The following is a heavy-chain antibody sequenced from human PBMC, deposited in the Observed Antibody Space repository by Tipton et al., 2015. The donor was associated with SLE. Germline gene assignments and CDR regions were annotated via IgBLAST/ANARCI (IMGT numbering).Heavy chain of an antibody. CDR2: IYSGGST. V-gene: IGHV3-23*03. D-gene: IGHD6-13*01. J-gene: IGHJ4*02. CDR1: GFTFSSYE. CDR3: AKGPRQQPDCFDY. Sequence: GSLRLSCAASGFTFSSYEMSWVRQAPGKGLEWVSVIYSGGSTYYADSVKGRFTISRDNSKNTLYLQMNSLRAEDTAVYYCAKGPRQQPDCFDYWGQGTLVTVSS.